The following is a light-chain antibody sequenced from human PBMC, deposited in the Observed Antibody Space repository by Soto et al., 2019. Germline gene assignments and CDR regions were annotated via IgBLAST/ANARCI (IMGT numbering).Light chain of an antibody. CDR3: QQYGSSPRT. CDR1: QSVSSSY. CDR2: GAS. J-gene: IGKJ1*01. V-gene: IGKV3-20*01. Sequence: CAATLSESPGARAALSCRTSQSVSSSYLSWYQQKPGQAPRLLIYGASRRATGISGRFSGSGSGTVFPPIISRLEPEDFAVYYRQQYGSSPRTFGQGTKVDIK.